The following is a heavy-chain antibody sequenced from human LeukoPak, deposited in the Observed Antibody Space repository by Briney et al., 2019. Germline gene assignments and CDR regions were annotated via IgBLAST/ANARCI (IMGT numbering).Heavy chain of an antibody. V-gene: IGHV4-39*07. CDR1: GGSFSSSSHY. Sequence: SETLSLTCTVSGGSFSSSSHYWGWIRQPPGKGLEWIASIYYSGSTNYNPSLKSRVTISVDTSKNQFSLKLSSVTAADTAVYYCARDSGYSSPTYYFDYWGQGTLVTVSS. D-gene: IGHD6-13*01. CDR2: IYYSGST. CDR3: ARDSGYSSPTYYFDY. J-gene: IGHJ4*02.